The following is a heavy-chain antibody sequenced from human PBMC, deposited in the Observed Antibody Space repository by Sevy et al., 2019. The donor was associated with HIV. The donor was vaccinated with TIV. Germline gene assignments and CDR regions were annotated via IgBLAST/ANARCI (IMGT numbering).Heavy chain of an antibody. J-gene: IGHJ6*02. Sequence: GGSLRLSCVVSGFTFRNYWMSWVRQAPGKGPEWVANINQNGTEIYSVDSVKGRFTFSRDNTKNSVYLQMNSLRAEDTAIYYCAINSDYGVDAWGQWTTVTVSS. D-gene: IGHD4-4*01. CDR3: AINSDYGVDA. V-gene: IGHV3-7*01. CDR2: INQNGTEI. CDR1: GFTFRNYW.